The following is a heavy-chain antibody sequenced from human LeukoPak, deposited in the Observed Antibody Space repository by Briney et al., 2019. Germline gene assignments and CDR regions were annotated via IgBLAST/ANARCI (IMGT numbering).Heavy chain of an antibody. CDR2: ISGGGGSA. CDR3: AKDRLLGDSYYDNSGYGLDY. V-gene: IGHV3-23*01. J-gene: IGHJ4*02. Sequence: PGGSLRLSCTASGFTFSSYAMSWVRQAPGKGLEWVSAISGGGGSAYYADSVKGRFTISRDNSKNTLYLQMNSLRTEDAAVYYCAKDRLLGDSYYDNSGYGLDYWGQGTPVTVSS. D-gene: IGHD3-22*01. CDR1: GFTFSSYA.